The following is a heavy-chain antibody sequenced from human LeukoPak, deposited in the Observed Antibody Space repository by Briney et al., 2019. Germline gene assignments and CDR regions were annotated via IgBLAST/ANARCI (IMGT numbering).Heavy chain of an antibody. J-gene: IGHJ4*02. Sequence: GGSLRLSCSASGFTFSTYAMHCVRQAPRKGLEYVSSITSDRGSTYYADSVKGRFTISRDNSKNTLYLQVNSLRPEDTAVYYCVKDQSGSGSWWGQGTLVTVSS. CDR3: VKDQSGSGSW. D-gene: IGHD3-10*01. CDR2: ITSDRGST. V-gene: IGHV3-64D*06. CDR1: GFTFSTYA.